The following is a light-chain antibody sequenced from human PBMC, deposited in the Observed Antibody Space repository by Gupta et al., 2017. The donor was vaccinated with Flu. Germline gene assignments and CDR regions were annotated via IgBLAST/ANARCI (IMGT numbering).Light chain of an antibody. V-gene: IGKV4-1*01. CDR2: WAS. Sequence: DIAMTQSPDSLAVSLGERATINCKSSQSLLYRSDNKNYLAWYQQKPGQPPKLLIYWASSRQYGVPDRFSGSGSGTDXSLTIRXRQAEDVAVYFCQQYESQLVYSFGXGTKLEI. CDR3: QQYESQLVYS. J-gene: IGKJ2*03. CDR1: QSLLYRSDNKNY.